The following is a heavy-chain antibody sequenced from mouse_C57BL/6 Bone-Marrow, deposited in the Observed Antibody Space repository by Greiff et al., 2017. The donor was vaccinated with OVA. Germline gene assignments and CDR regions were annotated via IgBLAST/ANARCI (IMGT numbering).Heavy chain of an antibody. CDR3: ARRITTDDWYFDV. D-gene: IGHD1-1*01. CDR1: GYTFTDYY. V-gene: IGHV1-76*01. J-gene: IGHJ1*03. Sequence: QVQLQQSGAELVRPGASVKLSCKASGYTFTDYYINWVKQRPGQGLEWIARIYPGSGNTYYNEKFKGKATLTAEKSSSTVYMQLSSLTSEDSAVYFCARRITTDDWYFDVWGTGTTVTVSS. CDR2: IYPGSGNT.